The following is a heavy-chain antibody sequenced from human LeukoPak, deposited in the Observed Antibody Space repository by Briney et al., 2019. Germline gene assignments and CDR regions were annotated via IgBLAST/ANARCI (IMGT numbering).Heavy chain of an antibody. CDR3: AVSGIAAAGKGEVGFDY. J-gene: IGHJ4*02. V-gene: IGHV1-58*02. CDR1: GFTFTSSA. D-gene: IGHD6-13*01. Sequence: KISCKGSGFTFTSSAMQWGRQARGQRLEWIGWIVVGSGNTNYAQKFQERVTITRDMSTSTAYMELSSLRSEDTAVYYCAVSGIAAAGKGEVGFDYWGQGTLVTVSS. CDR2: IVVGSGNT.